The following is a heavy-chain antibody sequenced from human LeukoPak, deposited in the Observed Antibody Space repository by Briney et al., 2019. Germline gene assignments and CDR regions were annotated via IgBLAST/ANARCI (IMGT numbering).Heavy chain of an antibody. V-gene: IGHV4-59*01. Sequence: SETLSLTCTVSGGSISSYYWSWIRQPPGKGLEWIGYIYYSGSTNYNPSLKSRVTISVDTSKNQFSLKLRSVTAADTAVYYCAREARGYSYGLNWFDPWGQGTLVTVSS. CDR1: GGSISSYY. D-gene: IGHD5-18*01. CDR2: IYYSGST. CDR3: AREARGYSYGLNWFDP. J-gene: IGHJ5*02.